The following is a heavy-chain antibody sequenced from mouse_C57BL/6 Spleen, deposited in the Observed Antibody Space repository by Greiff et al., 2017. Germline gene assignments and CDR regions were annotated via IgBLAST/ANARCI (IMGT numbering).Heavy chain of an antibody. CDR2: INYDGSST. CDR3: ARGYGSSSFYAMDY. CDR1: GFTFSDYY. J-gene: IGHJ4*01. D-gene: IGHD1-1*01. V-gene: IGHV5-16*01. Sequence: EVQRVESEGGLVQPGSSMKLSCTASGFTFSDYYMAWVRQVPEKGLEWVANINYDGSSTYYLDSLKSRFIISRDNAKNILYLQMSSLKSEDTATYYCARGYGSSSFYAMDYWGQGTSVTVSS.